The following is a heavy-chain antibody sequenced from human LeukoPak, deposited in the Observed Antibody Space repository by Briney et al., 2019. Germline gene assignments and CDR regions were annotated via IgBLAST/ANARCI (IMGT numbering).Heavy chain of an antibody. CDR1: GFTFSNYW. CDR3: ARDKGAVDY. Sequence: GGSLRLSCTASGFTFSNYWMTWVRQAPGKGLEWVANIKQDGTDKYYVGSVKGRFTISRDNPKNSLFLQMNSRRAEDTAMYYCARDKGAVDYWGQGTLVTVSS. V-gene: IGHV3-7*01. CDR2: IKQDGTDK. D-gene: IGHD3-16*01. J-gene: IGHJ4*02.